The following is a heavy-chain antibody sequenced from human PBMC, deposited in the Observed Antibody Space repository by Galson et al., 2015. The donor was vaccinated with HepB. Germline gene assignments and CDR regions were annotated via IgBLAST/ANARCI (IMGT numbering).Heavy chain of an antibody. CDR1: GFTFSSYG. CDR3: ARDLEEQWLVWGYYFDY. Sequence: SLRLSCAASGFTFSSYGMHWVRQAPGKGLEWVAVIWYDGSNKYYADSVKGRFTISRDNSKNTLYLQMNSLRAEDTAVYYCARDLEEQWLVWGYYFDYWGQGTLVTVSS. D-gene: IGHD6-19*01. V-gene: IGHV3-33*08. CDR2: IWYDGSNK. J-gene: IGHJ4*02.